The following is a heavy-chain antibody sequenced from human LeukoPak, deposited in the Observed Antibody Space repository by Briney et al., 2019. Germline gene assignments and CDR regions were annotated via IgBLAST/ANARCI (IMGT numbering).Heavy chain of an antibody. D-gene: IGHD2-2*01. V-gene: IGHV1-69*13. Sequence: SVKVSCKASGGTFSSYAISWVRQAPGQGLEWMGGIIPIFGTANYAQKFQGRVTITADESTSTAYMELSSLRSEDTAVYYCARPPDIVVVPAAILTHNWFDPWGQGTLVTVSS. J-gene: IGHJ5*02. CDR1: GGTFSSYA. CDR2: IIPIFGTA. CDR3: ARPPDIVVVPAAILTHNWFDP.